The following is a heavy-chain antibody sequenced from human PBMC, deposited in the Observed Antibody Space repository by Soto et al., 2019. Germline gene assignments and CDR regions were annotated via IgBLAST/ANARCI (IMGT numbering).Heavy chain of an antibody. CDR3: ARRRQFFISNICLPHPPKTTHF. J-gene: IGHJ4*02. V-gene: IGHV5-51*01. Sequence: GESLKISCNATGYSFTNYWIGWVRQMPGKGLEWMGTIYPGDSDTRYGPAFEGQVTISADKSITTAYLQWSSLKASDTAVYFCARRRQFFISNICLPHPPKTTHFWGKGTLPTVS. CDR1: GYSFTNYW. CDR2: IYPGDSDT. D-gene: IGHD1-7*01.